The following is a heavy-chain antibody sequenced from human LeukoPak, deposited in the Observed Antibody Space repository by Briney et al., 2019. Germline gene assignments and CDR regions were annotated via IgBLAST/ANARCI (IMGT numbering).Heavy chain of an antibody. CDR2: IKTKTDGWST. Sequence: PGGSLRLSCAASGFTFSNAWMTWVRQAPGKGLEWVGRIKTKTDGWSTDYAAPVKGRFTISRDDSESTLYLQMNGLETEDTAVYYCTTLHYWGQGTLVSVSS. CDR3: TTLHY. J-gene: IGHJ4*02. V-gene: IGHV3-15*01. CDR1: GFTFSNAW.